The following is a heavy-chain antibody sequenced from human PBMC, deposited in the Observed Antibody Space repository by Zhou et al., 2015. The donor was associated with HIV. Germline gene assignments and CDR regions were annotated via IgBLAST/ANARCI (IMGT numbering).Heavy chain of an antibody. CDR2: INPSGGST. Sequence: QVQLVQSGAEVKKPGASVKVSCKASGYTFTSYYMHWVRQAPGQGLEWMGIINPSGGSTSYAQKFQGRVTMTRDTSTSTVYMELSSLRSEDTAVYYCARETLVVVAATGGFDYWGQGTLVTVSS. V-gene: IGHV1-46*01. CDR1: GYTFTSYY. CDR3: ARETLVVVAATGGFDY. J-gene: IGHJ4*02. D-gene: IGHD2-15*01.